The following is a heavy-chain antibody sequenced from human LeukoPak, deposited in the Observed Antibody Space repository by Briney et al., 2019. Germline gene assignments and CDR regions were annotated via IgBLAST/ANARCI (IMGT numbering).Heavy chain of an antibody. Sequence: SVKVSCKASGGTFRNYAISWVRQAPGQGLEYMGGIIPMFGTAGYAQKFQGRVTTTADESTSTAYMELSSLRSDDTAMYYCASLTGGYLGWGQGTLVTVSS. J-gene: IGHJ4*02. D-gene: IGHD7-27*01. CDR1: GGTFRNYA. CDR2: IIPMFGTA. V-gene: IGHV1-69*01. CDR3: ASLTGGYLG.